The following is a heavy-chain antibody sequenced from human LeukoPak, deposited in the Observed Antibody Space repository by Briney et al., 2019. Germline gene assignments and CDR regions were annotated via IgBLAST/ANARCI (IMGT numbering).Heavy chain of an antibody. J-gene: IGHJ5*02. CDR3: ARDPHGGNSLGP. Sequence: PGGSLRLSCAASGFTFSGYWMGWVRQAPGKGLEWVASINQDGGDRNYVDSVKGRFTISRDNAKNSLYLQMNSLRAEDTAVYYCARDPHGGNSLGPWGQGTLVTVSS. V-gene: IGHV3-7*01. CDR1: GFTFSGYW. CDR2: INQDGGDR. D-gene: IGHD4-23*01.